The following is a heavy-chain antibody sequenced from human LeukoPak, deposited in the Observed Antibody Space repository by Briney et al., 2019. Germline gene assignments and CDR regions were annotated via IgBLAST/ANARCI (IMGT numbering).Heavy chain of an antibody. CDR3: ARGPRIAVAGEFDY. J-gene: IGHJ4*02. D-gene: IGHD6-19*01. Sequence: GASVKVSCKVSGYTLTELSMHWVRQAPGQGLEWMGWINPNSGGTNYAQKFQGRVTMTRDTSISTAYMELSRLRSDDTAVYYCARGPRIAVAGEFDYWGQGTLVTVSS. CDR2: INPNSGGT. V-gene: IGHV1-2*02. CDR1: GYTLTELS.